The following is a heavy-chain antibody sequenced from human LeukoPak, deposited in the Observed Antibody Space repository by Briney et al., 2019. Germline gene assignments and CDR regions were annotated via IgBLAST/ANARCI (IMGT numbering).Heavy chain of an antibody. Sequence: GGSLRLSCAASGFTFSSYGMHWVRQAPDKGLEWVAFIQFDGSEKYYADSVKGRFAISRDNSKNTLYLQMNSLTDEDTAVYYCAKDRCSSTSCPNWFDPWGQGSLVTVSS. CDR1: GFTFSSYG. CDR3: AKDRCSSTSCPNWFDP. J-gene: IGHJ5*02. D-gene: IGHD2-2*01. CDR2: IQFDGSEK. V-gene: IGHV3-30*02.